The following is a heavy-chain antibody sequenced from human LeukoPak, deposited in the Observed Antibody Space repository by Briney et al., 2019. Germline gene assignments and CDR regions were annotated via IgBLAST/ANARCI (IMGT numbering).Heavy chain of an antibody. Sequence: ASLKVSCKASGYTFTIYYMHWVRQAPGQGLEWMEWINPNSGATTYAQRFQGRVTMTRDTSISTAYMELSGLTSDDTAVYYCARNPPYCTSTSCYNDYWGQGTLVTVSS. CDR2: INPNSGAT. V-gene: IGHV1-2*02. D-gene: IGHD2-2*02. CDR3: ARNPPYCTSTSCYNDY. J-gene: IGHJ4*02. CDR1: GYTFTIYY.